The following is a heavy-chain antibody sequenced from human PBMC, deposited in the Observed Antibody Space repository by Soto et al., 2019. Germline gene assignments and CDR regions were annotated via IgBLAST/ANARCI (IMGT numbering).Heavy chain of an antibody. Sequence: PGESLKISCKGSGYSFTSYWISWVRQMPGKGLEWMGRIDPSDSYTNYSPSFQGHVTISADKSISTAYLQWSSLKASDTAMYYCASPSGGRAYYYYGMDVWGQGTTVTVSS. CDR3: ASPSGGRAYYYYGMDV. V-gene: IGHV5-10-1*01. J-gene: IGHJ6*02. CDR1: GYSFTSYW. D-gene: IGHD1-26*01. CDR2: IDPSDSYT.